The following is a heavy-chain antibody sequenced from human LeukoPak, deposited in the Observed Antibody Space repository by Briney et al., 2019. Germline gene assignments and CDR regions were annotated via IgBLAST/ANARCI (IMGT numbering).Heavy chain of an antibody. V-gene: IGHV4-31*03. CDR2: HYNTGSP. Sequence: SETLSLACTVSGGSISHGDYYWSWIRQQPGKGLEWIGYHYNTGSPSYNPSLRSRATTSQDTSKNEFSLSLSAVTAADTAVYYCASAVNPWLRHHFAYWGQGALVTVSS. D-gene: IGHD5-12*01. J-gene: IGHJ4*02. CDR3: ASAVNPWLRHHFAY. CDR1: GGSISHGDYY.